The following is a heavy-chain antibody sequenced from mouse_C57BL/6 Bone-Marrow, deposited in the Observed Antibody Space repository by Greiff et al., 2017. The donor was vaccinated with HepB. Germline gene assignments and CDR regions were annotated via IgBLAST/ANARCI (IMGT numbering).Heavy chain of an antibody. V-gene: IGHV1-54*01. Sequence: QVQLQQSGAELVRPGTSVKVSCKASGYAFTNYLIEWVKQRPGQGLEWIGVINPGSGGTNYNEKFKGKATLTADKSSSTAYMQLSSLTSEDSAVYFCAQVAKDAMDYWGQGTSVTVSS. CDR2: INPGSGGT. CDR3: AQVAKDAMDY. CDR1: GYAFTNYL. J-gene: IGHJ4*01. D-gene: IGHD1-1*01.